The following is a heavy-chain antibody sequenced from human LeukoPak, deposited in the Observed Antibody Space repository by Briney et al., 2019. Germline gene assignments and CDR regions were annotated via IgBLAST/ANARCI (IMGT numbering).Heavy chain of an antibody. J-gene: IGHJ4*02. CDR1: GFTFSSYG. D-gene: IGHD3-16*01. CDR2: ISGSGGST. V-gene: IGHV3-23*01. Sequence: GGSLRLSCAASGFTFSSYGMSWVRQAPGKGLEWVSAISGSGGSTYYADSVKGRFTISRDNSKNTLYLQMNSLRAEDTAVYYCARPRPGWSSVMPYFDYWGQGTLVTVSS. CDR3: ARPRPGWSSVMPYFDY.